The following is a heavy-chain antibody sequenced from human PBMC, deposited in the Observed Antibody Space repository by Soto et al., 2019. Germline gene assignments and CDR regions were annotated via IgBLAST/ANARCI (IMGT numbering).Heavy chain of an antibody. CDR2: INPNSGST. V-gene: IGHV1-2*04. Sequence: ASVKVSCKASGGTFSSYAMSWVRQAPGQVLEWMGWINPNSGSTNYAQKFQGWVTMTRDTSISTAYMELSRLRSDDTAVYYCARTAMVRGVQYNWFDPWGQGTLVTVSS. CDR3: ARTAMVRGVQYNWFDP. J-gene: IGHJ5*02. D-gene: IGHD3-10*01. CDR1: GGTFSSYA.